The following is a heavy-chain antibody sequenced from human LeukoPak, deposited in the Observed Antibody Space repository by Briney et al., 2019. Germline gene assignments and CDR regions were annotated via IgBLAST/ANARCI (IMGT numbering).Heavy chain of an antibody. J-gene: IGHJ6*02. D-gene: IGHD3-3*01. CDR1: GGSFSGYY. V-gene: IGHV4-34*01. Sequence: SETLSLTCAVYGGSFSGYYWSWIRQPPGKGLEWIGEINHSGSTNYNPSLKSRVTISVDTSKNQFSLKLGSVTAADTAVYYCARGGYYDFWSGYYKYYGMDVWGQGTTVTVSS. CDR2: INHSGST. CDR3: ARGGYYDFWSGYYKYYGMDV.